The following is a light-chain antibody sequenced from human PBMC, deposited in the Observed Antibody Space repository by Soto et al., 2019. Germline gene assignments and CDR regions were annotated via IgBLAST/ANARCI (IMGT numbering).Light chain of an antibody. Sequence: QSALTQPASVSGSPGQSITISCTGTSSDVGSYNLVSWYLQHPGKVPKLMIYEVSNRPSGVSNRFSGSKSGNTASLTISGLQAEDEADYYCSSYTGSSTLVFGTGTKVTVL. CDR1: SSDVGSYNL. J-gene: IGLJ1*01. V-gene: IGLV2-14*02. CDR3: SSYTGSSTLV. CDR2: EVS.